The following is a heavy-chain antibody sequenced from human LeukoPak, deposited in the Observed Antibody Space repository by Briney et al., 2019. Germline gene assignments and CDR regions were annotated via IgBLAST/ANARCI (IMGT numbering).Heavy chain of an antibody. V-gene: IGHV3-48*01. D-gene: IGHD6-13*01. Sequence: GGSLRLSCAASGFTFSSYSMNWVRQAPGKGLEWVSYISSSSSTIYYADSVKGRFTISRDNAKNSLYLQMSSLRAEDTAVYYCAREVAAAGRSFDYWGQGTLVTVSS. CDR3: AREVAAAGRSFDY. J-gene: IGHJ4*02. CDR1: GFTFSSYS. CDR2: ISSSSSTI.